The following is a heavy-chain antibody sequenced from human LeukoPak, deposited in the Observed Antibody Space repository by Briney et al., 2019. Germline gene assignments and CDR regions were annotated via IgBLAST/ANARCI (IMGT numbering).Heavy chain of an antibody. CDR1: GYAFSAYY. D-gene: IGHD3-10*01. CDR2: INPNSGGT. V-gene: IGHV1-2*02. J-gene: IGHJ5*02. Sequence: GASVKVSCKASGYAFSAYYMHWVRQAPGQGLEWMGWINPNSGGTDYAQNLQGRVTMTRDTSISTAYMELSRLRSDDTAVYYCARDYERIIMVRGVPLSPQTVFDPWGQGTLVTVSS. CDR3: ARDYERIIMVRGVPLSPQTVFDP.